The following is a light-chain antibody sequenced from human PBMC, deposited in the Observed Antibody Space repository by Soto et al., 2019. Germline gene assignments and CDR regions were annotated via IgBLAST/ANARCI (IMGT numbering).Light chain of an antibody. CDR3: QQYRNWPRT. Sequence: EIVLTQSPATLSLYPGERATLSCRASQSVSSYLAWYQHKPGQAPRLLIYEASTRATDMPGRFSGRGSGTEFTLTINSLQSEDFAVYYCQQYRNWPRTFGQGTKV. CDR2: EAS. CDR1: QSVSSY. J-gene: IGKJ1*01. V-gene: IGKV3-11*01.